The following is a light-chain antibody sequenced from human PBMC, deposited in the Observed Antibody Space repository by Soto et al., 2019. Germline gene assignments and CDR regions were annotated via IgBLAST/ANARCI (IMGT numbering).Light chain of an antibody. Sequence: QSVLTQPPSVSGAPGQRVTISCTGSSSNIGAGYDVHWYQQLPGTAPKLLIYGNSNRPSGVPDRFSGSKSGTSASLAITGLQAEDEADYYCQSYDSRLSAVVFGGGTKVNVL. V-gene: IGLV1-40*01. CDR1: SSNIGAGYD. CDR3: QSYDSRLSAVV. CDR2: GNS. J-gene: IGLJ2*01.